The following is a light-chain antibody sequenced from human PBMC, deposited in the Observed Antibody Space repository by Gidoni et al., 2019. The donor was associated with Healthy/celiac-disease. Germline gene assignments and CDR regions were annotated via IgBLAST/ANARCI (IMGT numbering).Light chain of an antibody. J-gene: IGKJ5*01. CDR3: QQYNSYPIT. CDR1: QSISSW. Sequence: DIQMPQPPSTLPDSVGERVTIPCRASQSISSWLAWYQQKPGKAPKLLTYKASSLESGVPTRCSGSGSGTEFTLTISRLQPDDFATYYCQQYNSYPITFGQGTRLEIK. CDR2: KAS. V-gene: IGKV1-5*03.